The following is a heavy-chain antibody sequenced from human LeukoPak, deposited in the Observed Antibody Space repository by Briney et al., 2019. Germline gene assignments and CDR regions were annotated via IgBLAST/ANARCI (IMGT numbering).Heavy chain of an antibody. D-gene: IGHD4-17*01. CDR2: ISYDGSNK. Sequence: GGSLRLSCAASGFTFSSYAMHWVRQAPGKGLEWVAVISYDGSNKYYADSVKGRFTISRDNSKNTLYLQMNSLRAEDTAVYYCARGPDYGDYVYWGLGTLVTVSS. CDR3: ARGPDYGDYVY. CDR1: GFTFSSYA. V-gene: IGHV3-30*04. J-gene: IGHJ4*02.